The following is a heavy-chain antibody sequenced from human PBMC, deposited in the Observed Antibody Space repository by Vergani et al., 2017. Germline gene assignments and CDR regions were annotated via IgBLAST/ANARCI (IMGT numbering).Heavy chain of an antibody. CDR3: TTGAGWELLYYFDY. Sequence: EVQPVESGGGLVKPGGSPRLSCTTSGFTFSSAWMSWVRQAPGKGLEWVARIRPKTDGETTDYAAPVKGRFTISRDDSKNTLYLQMNSLKTEDTAVYYCTTGAGWELLYYFDYWGQGTLVTVSS. D-gene: IGHD1-26*01. CDR2: IRPKTDGETT. V-gene: IGHV3-15*01. CDR1: GFTFSSAW. J-gene: IGHJ4*02.